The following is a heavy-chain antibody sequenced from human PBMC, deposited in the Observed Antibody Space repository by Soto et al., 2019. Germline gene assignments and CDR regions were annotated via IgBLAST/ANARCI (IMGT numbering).Heavy chain of an antibody. J-gene: IGHJ6*02. CDR1: GYTFTSYY. CDR2: INPSGGST. Sequence: ASVKVSCKASGYTFTSYYMHWVRQAPGQGLEWMGIINPSGGSTSYAQKFQGRVTMTRDTSTSTVYMELSSLRSEDTAVYYCAREFTYYYDSSGPYYYGMDVWGQGTTVTVSS. D-gene: IGHD3-22*01. CDR3: AREFTYYYDSSGPYYYGMDV. V-gene: IGHV1-46*01.